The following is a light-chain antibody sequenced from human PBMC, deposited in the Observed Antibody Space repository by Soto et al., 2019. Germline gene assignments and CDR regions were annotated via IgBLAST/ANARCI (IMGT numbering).Light chain of an antibody. CDR2: EVS. CDR1: SSDVGSYNF. CDR3: CSYAGSSTVV. Sequence: QSVLTQPASVSGSPGQSITISCTGTSSDVGSYNFVSWYQQHPGKAPKLMIYEVSKRPSWVSNRFSGSKSGNTASLTISGLQAEDEADYYCCSYAGSSTVVFGGGTKLTVL. V-gene: IGLV2-23*02. J-gene: IGLJ2*01.